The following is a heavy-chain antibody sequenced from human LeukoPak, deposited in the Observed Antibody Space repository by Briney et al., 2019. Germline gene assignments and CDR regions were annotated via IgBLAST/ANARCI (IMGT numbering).Heavy chain of an antibody. Sequence: SETLSFTCTVSGGSISSYYWSWIRQPPGKGLEWIGYIYYSGSTNYNPSLKSRVTISLDTSKNQFSLKLSSVTAADTAVYYCARRIYSSSWYWAFDIWGQGTMVTVSS. CDR1: GGSISSYY. V-gene: IGHV4-59*08. J-gene: IGHJ3*02. D-gene: IGHD6-13*01. CDR2: IYYSGST. CDR3: ARRIYSSSWYWAFDI.